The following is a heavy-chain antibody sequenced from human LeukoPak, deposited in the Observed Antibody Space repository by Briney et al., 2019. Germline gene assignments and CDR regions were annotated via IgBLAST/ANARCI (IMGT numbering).Heavy chain of an antibody. J-gene: IGHJ6*03. V-gene: IGHV4-59*01. CDR1: GGSISSYY. CDR3: ARVPSYYCYMDV. Sequence: PSETLSLTCTVSGGSISSYYLSWIRQPPGKGLEWIGYIYYSGSTNYNPSLKSRVTISVDTSKNQFSLKLSSVTAADTAVYYCARVPSYYCYMDVWGKGTTVTVSS. CDR2: IYYSGST.